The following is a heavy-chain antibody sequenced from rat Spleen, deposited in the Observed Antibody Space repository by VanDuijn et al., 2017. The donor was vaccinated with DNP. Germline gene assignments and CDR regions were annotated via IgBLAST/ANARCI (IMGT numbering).Heavy chain of an antibody. V-gene: IGHV5-7*01. CDR2: ISYDGTST. CDR3: ATTGGLLGDAMDA. D-gene: IGHD1-6*01. Sequence: EVQLVESGGGLVQPGRSLKLSCAASGFTFSDYNMAWVRQAPKKGLEWVATISYDGTSTYYRDSVKGRFTISRDTAKSTLYLQMDSLRSEDTATYYCATTGGLLGDAMDAGGQGTSVTVSS. CDR1: GFTFSDYN. J-gene: IGHJ4*01.